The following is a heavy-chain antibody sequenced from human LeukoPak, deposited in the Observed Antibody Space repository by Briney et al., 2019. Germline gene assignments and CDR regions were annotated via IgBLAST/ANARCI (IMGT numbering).Heavy chain of an antibody. V-gene: IGHV3-23*01. J-gene: IGHJ4*02. CDR2: ISGSGDST. CDR3: AKDQTPYY. CDR1: GFAFNTYS. Sequence: GGSLRLSCAASGFAFNTYSMNWVRQAPGKGLEWVSGISGSGDSTYYADSVKGQFTISRDNSKNTLHLQMNSLRAEDTAVYYCAKDQTPYYWGQGTLVTVSS.